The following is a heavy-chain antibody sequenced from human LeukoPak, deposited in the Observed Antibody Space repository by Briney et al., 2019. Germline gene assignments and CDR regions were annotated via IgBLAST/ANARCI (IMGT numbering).Heavy chain of an antibody. Sequence: PGRSLRLSCAASGFTFSSYGMHWVRQAPGKGLEWVAVIWYDGSNKYYADSVKGRFTISRDNSKNTLYLQMSSLRAEDSAVYYCARDQGKYGDLYYFDYWGQGTLVTVSS. V-gene: IGHV3-33*01. J-gene: IGHJ4*02. CDR2: IWYDGSNK. D-gene: IGHD4-17*01. CDR1: GFTFSSYG. CDR3: ARDQGKYGDLYYFDY.